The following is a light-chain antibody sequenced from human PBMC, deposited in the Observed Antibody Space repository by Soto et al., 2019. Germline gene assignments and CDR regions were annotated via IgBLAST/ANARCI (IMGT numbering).Light chain of an antibody. CDR1: QSVSSS. CDR2: GAS. Sequence: EVVMTQSPATLSMSPGERATLSCRASQSVSSSLAWYQQKPGQAPRLLIYGASTRATGIPARFSGSGSETESTLTISSLQAEDFAIYYCQQYNNWWTFGQGTKVGIK. J-gene: IGKJ1*01. V-gene: IGKV3-15*01. CDR3: QQYNNWWT.